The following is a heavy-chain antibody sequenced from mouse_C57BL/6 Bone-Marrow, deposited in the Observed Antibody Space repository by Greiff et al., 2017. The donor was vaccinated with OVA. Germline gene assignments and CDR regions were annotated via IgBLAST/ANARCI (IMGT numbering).Heavy chain of an antibody. V-gene: IGHV1-5*01. Sequence: VQLQQSGTVLARPGASVKMSCKTSGYTFTSYWMHWVKQRPGQGLEWIGAIYPGNSDTSYNQKFKGKAKLTAVTSASPAYMELSSLTNEDSAVYYGTSPLLLRGMDYWGQGTSGTVSA. CDR3: TSPLLLRGMDY. J-gene: IGHJ4*01. CDR2: IYPGNSDT. D-gene: IGHD1-1*01. CDR1: GYTFTSYW.